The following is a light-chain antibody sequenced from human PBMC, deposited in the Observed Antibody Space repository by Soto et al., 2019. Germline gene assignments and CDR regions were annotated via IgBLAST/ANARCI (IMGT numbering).Light chain of an antibody. Sequence: QSALTQPRSVSGYPGQSVTISCTGTSSDIGGYIYVSWYQQHPGKAPKLIICDVSQRPSGVPDRCSGSKSGNTASLTSSGLQAEDEAEYYGCAYAGSYTVLFGGGTKVTVL. CDR1: SSDIGGYIY. J-gene: IGLJ2*01. CDR3: CAYAGSYTVL. CDR2: DVS. V-gene: IGLV2-11*01.